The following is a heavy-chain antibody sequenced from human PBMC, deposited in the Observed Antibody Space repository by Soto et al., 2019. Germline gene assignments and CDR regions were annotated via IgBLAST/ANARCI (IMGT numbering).Heavy chain of an antibody. Sequence: ASVKVSCTASGYTFTSYYMHWVRQAPGQGLEWMGIINPSGGSTSYAQKFQGRVTMTRGTSTSTVYMELSSLRSEDTAVYYCARAILGYCSGGSCYSEFYTWFDPWGQGTLVTVSS. CDR2: INPSGGST. CDR1: GYTFTSYY. V-gene: IGHV1-46*03. J-gene: IGHJ5*02. D-gene: IGHD2-15*01. CDR3: ARAILGYCSGGSCYSEFYTWFDP.